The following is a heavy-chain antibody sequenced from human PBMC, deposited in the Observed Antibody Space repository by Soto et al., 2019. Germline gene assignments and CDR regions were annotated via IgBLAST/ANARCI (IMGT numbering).Heavy chain of an antibody. CDR1: GGSISSTDHY. V-gene: IGHV4-39*01. D-gene: IGHD3-9*01. CDR2: LSYTVTT. Sequence: QLQLQESGPGLVKPSETLSLTCTVSGGSISSTDHYWGWIRQSPGKGLEWIGSLSYTVTTSYNLSLQSRVSIYVDTSKNQYSLTLRSVTAADTAIYYCARKVTYDIFAPPCLLDSWGQGTLVIVSS. J-gene: IGHJ4*02. CDR3: ARKVTYDIFAPPCLLDS.